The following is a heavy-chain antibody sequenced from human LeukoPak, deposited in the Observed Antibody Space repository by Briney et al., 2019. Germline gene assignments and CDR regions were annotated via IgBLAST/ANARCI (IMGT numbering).Heavy chain of an antibody. CDR3: ARDGTDYGDY. V-gene: IGHV3-33*01. Sequence: GGSLRLSCAASEFTFSSFDMHWVRQARGKGLEWVAVIWYDGSNKYYADSVKGRFTISRDNSKNTLYLQMNSLRAEDTAVYYCARDGTDYGDYFSQGTLVTVSS. CDR1: EFTFSSFD. J-gene: IGHJ4*02. CDR2: IWYDGSNK.